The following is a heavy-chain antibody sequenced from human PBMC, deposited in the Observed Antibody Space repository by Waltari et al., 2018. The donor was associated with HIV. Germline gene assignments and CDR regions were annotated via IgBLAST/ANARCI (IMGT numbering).Heavy chain of an antibody. Sequence: EVQLVESGGGLVQPGGSLRLSCTASGFSFSSYRMTWLRQPPGTGLEWVSYISTSSSAIFYADSVKGRFTISRDTAKNSLYLQMNSLRAEDTAVYYCARDRTRYYFDSWGQGTLVTVSS. CDR1: GFSFSSYR. D-gene: IGHD1-20*01. CDR2: ISTSSSAI. J-gene: IGHJ4*02. CDR3: ARDRTRYYFDS. V-gene: IGHV3-48*01.